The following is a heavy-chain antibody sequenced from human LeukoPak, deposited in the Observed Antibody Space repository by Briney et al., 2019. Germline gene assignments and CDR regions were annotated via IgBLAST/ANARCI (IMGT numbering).Heavy chain of an antibody. CDR1: GFTFSSQW. CDR2: IKEDGSKE. V-gene: IGHV3-7*04. CDR3: ARAYS. D-gene: IGHD2-21*01. J-gene: IGHJ5*02. Sequence: GGSLRLSCAASGFTFSSQWMSWVRQAPGKGLEWVANIKEDGSKENYEDSVKGRFTISRDNAKNSLYLQMSRLRAEDTAIYYCARAYSWGQGTRATVSS.